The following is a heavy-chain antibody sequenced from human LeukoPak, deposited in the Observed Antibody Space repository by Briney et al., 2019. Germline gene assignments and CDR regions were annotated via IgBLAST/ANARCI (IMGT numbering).Heavy chain of an antibody. CDR3: AREPIAAAEPKYY. V-gene: IGHV1-18*01. Sequence: ASVKVSCKTSGYIFAHNGISWARQAPGQGPEWMGWISAYNGDTNYAQNFQGRVTMTRDTSTSTVYMELRSLRSDDTAVYYCAREPIAAAEPKYYWGQGTLVTVSS. CDR2: ISAYNGDT. CDR1: GYIFAHNG. D-gene: IGHD6-13*01. J-gene: IGHJ4*02.